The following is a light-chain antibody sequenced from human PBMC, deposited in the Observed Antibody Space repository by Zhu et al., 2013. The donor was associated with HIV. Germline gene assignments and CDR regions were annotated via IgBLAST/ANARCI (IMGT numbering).Light chain of an antibody. CDR2: GHN. J-gene: IGLJ1*01. CDR3: QSFDSRLSGYV. CDR1: SSNIGAAYD. V-gene: IGLV1-40*01. Sequence: QSVLTQPPSVSGAPGQRITISCTGSSSNIGAAYDVHRYQQLPGTAPKLLIYGHNNRPSGVPDRFSASKSGTSASLAITGLQTEDEAEYYCQSFDSRLSGYVFGPGTKVTVL.